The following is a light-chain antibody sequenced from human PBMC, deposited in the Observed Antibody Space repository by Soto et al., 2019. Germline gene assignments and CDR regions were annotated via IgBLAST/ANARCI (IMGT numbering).Light chain of an antibody. Sequence: QSALTQPASVSGSPGQSINISGTGTSSDLGSYNLVSWYQQHPGKAPKLMIYEGSKRPSGVSNRFSGSKSGNTASLTISGLQAEDEADYYCCSYAGSSPHVVFGGGTKLTVL. J-gene: IGLJ2*01. CDR3: CSYAGSSPHVV. CDR2: EGS. V-gene: IGLV2-23*01. CDR1: SSDLGSYNL.